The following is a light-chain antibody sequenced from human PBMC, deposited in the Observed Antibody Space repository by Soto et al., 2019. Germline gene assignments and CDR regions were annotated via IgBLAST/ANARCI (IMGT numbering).Light chain of an antibody. CDR1: SSDVGGYNY. CDR2: DVS. V-gene: IGLV2-14*03. Sequence: QSALTQPASVSGSPGQSITISCTGTSSDVGGYNYVSWYQQHPGKAPKLMIYDVSDRPSGISNRFYASKSGNTASLTISGLQAEDEADDYCCSYTSSSTPWVFGTGTKVTVL. CDR3: CSYTSSSTPWV. J-gene: IGLJ1*01.